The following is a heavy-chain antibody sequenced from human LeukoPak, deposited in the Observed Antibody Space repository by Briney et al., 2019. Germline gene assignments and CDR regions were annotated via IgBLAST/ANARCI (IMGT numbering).Heavy chain of an antibody. D-gene: IGHD3-3*01. J-gene: IGHJ6*02. Sequence: SETLSLTCAVYGGSFSGYYWSWIRQPPGKGLEWIGYIYYSGSTNYNPSLKSRVTISVDTSKNQFSLKLSSVTAADTAVYYCARGEITIPTTTHYYYYYGMDVWGQGTTVTVSS. CDR3: ARGEITIPTTTHYYYYYGMDV. V-gene: IGHV4-59*01. CDR2: IYYSGST. CDR1: GGSFSGYY.